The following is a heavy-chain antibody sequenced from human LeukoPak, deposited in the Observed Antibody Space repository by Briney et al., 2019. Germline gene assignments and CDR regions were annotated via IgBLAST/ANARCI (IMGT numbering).Heavy chain of an antibody. V-gene: IGHV3-30-3*01. CDR3: ASTYYGSGTLGAGDY. CDR1: GFTFSSYA. D-gene: IGHD3-10*01. CDR2: ISYDGSNK. J-gene: IGHJ4*02. Sequence: GGSLRLSCAASGFTFSSYAMHWVRQAPGKGLEWVAVISYDGSNKYYADSVKGRFTISRDNSKNTLYLQMNSLRAEDTAVYYCASTYYGSGTLGAGDYWGQGTLVTVSS.